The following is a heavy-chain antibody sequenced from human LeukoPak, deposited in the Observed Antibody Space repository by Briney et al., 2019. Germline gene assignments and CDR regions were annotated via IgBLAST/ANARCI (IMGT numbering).Heavy chain of an antibody. CDR3: ARARSSYGYGDAFDI. V-gene: IGHV1-2*02. J-gene: IGHJ3*02. CDR2: NNPNSGAT. D-gene: IGHD5-18*01. Sequence: ASVKVSCKASGYTFSGYYMHCVRQAPGQGLEWMGWNNPNSGATKFAQKFQGRVSMTRDTSISTAYMELNSLRAEDTAVYYCARARSSYGYGDAFDIWGQGTMVTVSS. CDR1: GYTFSGYY.